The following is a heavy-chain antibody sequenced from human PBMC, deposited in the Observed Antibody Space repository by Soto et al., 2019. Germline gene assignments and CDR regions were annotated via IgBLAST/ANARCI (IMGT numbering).Heavy chain of an antibody. Sequence: QVQLVQSGAEVKKPGALVKVSCKASGYTFTSYAMHWVRQAPGQRLEWMGWINAGNGNTKYSQKFQGRVTITRDTSASTAYMELSSLRSEDTAVYYCARDYTSSGWYYFDYWGQGTLVTVSS. D-gene: IGHD6-19*01. CDR1: GYTFTSYA. CDR2: INAGNGNT. V-gene: IGHV1-3*01. J-gene: IGHJ4*02. CDR3: ARDYTSSGWYYFDY.